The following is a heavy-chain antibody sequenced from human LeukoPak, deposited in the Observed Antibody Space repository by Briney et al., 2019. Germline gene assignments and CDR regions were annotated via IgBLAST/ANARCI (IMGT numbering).Heavy chain of an antibody. CDR2: ISYDGSNK. V-gene: IGHV3-30-3*01. Sequence: GGSLRLSCAASGFTFSSYAMSWVRQAPGRGLEWVAVISYDGSNKYYADSVKGRFTISRDNSKNTLYLQMNSLRAEDTAVYYCARDVVGYCSSTSCSYFDYWGQGTLVTVSS. CDR1: GFTFSSYA. CDR3: ARDVVGYCSSTSCSYFDY. J-gene: IGHJ4*02. D-gene: IGHD2-2*01.